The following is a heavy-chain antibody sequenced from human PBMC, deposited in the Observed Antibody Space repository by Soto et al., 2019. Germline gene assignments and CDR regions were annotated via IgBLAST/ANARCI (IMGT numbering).Heavy chain of an antibody. Sequence: SVKVSCKASGGTFSSYAISWVRQAPGQGLEWMGGIIPIFGTANYAQKFQGRVTITADESTSTAYMELSSLRSEDTAVYYCARRDDRLAAAGPEDYYYYGMDVWGQGTTVTVSS. CDR2: IIPIFGTA. V-gene: IGHV1-69*13. CDR3: ARRDDRLAAAGPEDYYYYGMDV. J-gene: IGHJ6*02. CDR1: GGTFSSYA. D-gene: IGHD6-13*01.